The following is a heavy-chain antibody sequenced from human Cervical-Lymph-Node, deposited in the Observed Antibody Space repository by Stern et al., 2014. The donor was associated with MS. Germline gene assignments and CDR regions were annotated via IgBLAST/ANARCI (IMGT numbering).Heavy chain of an antibody. CDR1: GYTFTSDA. V-gene: IGHV1-8*01. Sequence: VQLVGSGAEVKKPGASVRVSCKASGYTFTSDAINWVGQVPGQGLEWMGWMNPDSGDTGYAQKFRGKFTITRDLSISTAYMEMSSLKSEDTAMYYCTRGWSAWGQGTLVTVSS. CDR3: TRGWSA. CDR2: MNPDSGDT. D-gene: IGHD3-3*01. J-gene: IGHJ5*02.